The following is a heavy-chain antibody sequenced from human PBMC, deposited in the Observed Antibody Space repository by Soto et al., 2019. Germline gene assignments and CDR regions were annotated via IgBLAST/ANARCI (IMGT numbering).Heavy chain of an antibody. J-gene: IGHJ6*03. CDR1: GYTFTGYY. CDR2: INPNSGGT. D-gene: IGHD3-10*01. CDR3: ARGLQGEAGRLYYYYMDV. Sequence: QVQLVQSGAEVKKPGASVKVSCKASGYTFTGYYMHWVRQAPGQGLEWMGWINPNSGGTNYAQKFQGWVTMTRDTSISTAYMELSRLRSDDTAVYYCARGLQGEAGRLYYYYMDVWGKGTTVTVSS. V-gene: IGHV1-2*04.